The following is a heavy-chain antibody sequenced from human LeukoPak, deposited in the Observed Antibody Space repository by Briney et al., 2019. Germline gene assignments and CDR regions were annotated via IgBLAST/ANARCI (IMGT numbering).Heavy chain of an antibody. V-gene: IGHV3-30*02. J-gene: IGHJ4*02. CDR3: AKDPIYYYDSSGHFDY. CDR2: IRYDGSNK. CDR1: GFTFSSYG. Sequence: PGGSLRLSCAASGFTFSSYGMHWVRQAPGKGLEWVAFIRYDGSNKYYADSVKGRFTISRDNSKNTLYLQMNSLRAEDTAVYYCAKDPIYYYDSSGHFDYWGQGTLVTVSS. D-gene: IGHD3-22*01.